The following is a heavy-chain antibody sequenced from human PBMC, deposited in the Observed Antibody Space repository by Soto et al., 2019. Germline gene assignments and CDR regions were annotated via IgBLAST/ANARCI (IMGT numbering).Heavy chain of an antibody. J-gene: IGHJ6*02. CDR2: INPSGGST. CDR3: ARALYDTDSVPVGAESRYYVMDV. Sequence: QVQLVQSGAESKTPGASVKVSYKASQYNFTNYCVHWVRQAPGQGLEWMGVINPSGGSTKYAQRFRGRVTMARDTSTNTVYMDLRSLRPEDTAVYFCARALYDTDSVPVGAESRYYVMDVWGRGTTVTVSS. V-gene: IGHV1-46*01. D-gene: IGHD3-22*01. CDR1: QYNFTNYC.